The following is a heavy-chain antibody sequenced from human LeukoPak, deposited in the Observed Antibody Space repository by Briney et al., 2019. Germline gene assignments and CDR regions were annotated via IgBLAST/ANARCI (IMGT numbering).Heavy chain of an antibody. CDR3: ARGKLPRGVPFDI. CDR1: GYTFVSYG. CDR2: MNPNSGNT. V-gene: IGHV1-8*03. D-gene: IGHD3-10*01. Sequence: ASVKVSCKASGYTFVSYGITWVRQATGQGLEWMGWMNPNSGNTGYAQKFQGRVTITRNTSISTAYMELSSLRSEDTAVYYCARGKLPRGVPFDIWGQGTMVTVSS. J-gene: IGHJ3*02.